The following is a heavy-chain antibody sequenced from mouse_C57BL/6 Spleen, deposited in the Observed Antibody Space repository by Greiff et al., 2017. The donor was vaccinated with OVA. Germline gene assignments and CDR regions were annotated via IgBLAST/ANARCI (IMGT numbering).Heavy chain of an antibody. J-gene: IGHJ3*01. CDR1: GYTFTSYW. CDR2: IDPSDSYT. Sequence: QVQLQQPGAELVMPGASVKLSCKASGYTFTSYWMHWVKQRPGQGLEWIGEIDPSDSYTNYNQKFKSKSTLTVDKSSSTAYMQLSSLTSEDSAVYYCAIYYDYDFAYWGQGTLVTVSA. CDR3: AIYYDYDFAY. D-gene: IGHD2-4*01. V-gene: IGHV1-69*01.